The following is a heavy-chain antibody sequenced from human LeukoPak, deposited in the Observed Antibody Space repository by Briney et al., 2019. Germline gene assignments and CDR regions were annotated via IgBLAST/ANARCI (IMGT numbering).Heavy chain of an antibody. CDR3: ARGSGIAAAGTLLLDY. CDR1: GYTFTSYG. V-gene: IGHV1-18*01. CDR2: ISAYNGNT. Sequence: ASVTVSCKASGYTFTSYGISWVRQAPGQGLEWMGWISAYNGNTNYAQKLQGRVTMTTDTSTSTAYMELRSLRSDDTAVYYCARGSGIAAAGTLLLDYWGQGTLVTVSS. D-gene: IGHD6-13*01. J-gene: IGHJ4*02.